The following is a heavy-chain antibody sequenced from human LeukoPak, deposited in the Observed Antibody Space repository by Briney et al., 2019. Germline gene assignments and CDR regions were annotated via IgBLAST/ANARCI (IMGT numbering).Heavy chain of an antibody. V-gene: IGHV1-69*06. J-gene: IGHJ4*02. CDR2: IIPIFGTA. Sequence: GASVKVSCKASGGTFSSYAISWVRQAPGQGLEWMGGIIPIFGTANYAQKFQGRVTITADKSTSTAYMELSSLRSEDTAVYYCATTPNSRSGDGLFDYWGQGTLVTVSS. CDR3: ATTPNSRSGDGLFDY. CDR1: GGTFSSYA. D-gene: IGHD6-13*01.